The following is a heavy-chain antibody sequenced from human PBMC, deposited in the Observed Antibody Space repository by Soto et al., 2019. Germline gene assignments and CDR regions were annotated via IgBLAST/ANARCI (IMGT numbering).Heavy chain of an antibody. CDR3: ARDLAAADY. V-gene: IGHV1-18*01. D-gene: IGHD6-13*01. Sequence: GASVKVSCKASGYTFTSYGISWVRQAPGQGLEWMGWISPYNGNTNYAQKLQGRVTMTTDTSTSTVYMELSSLRSDDTAVYYCARDLAAADYWGQGTLVTVSS. CDR2: ISPYNGNT. CDR1: GYTFTSYG. J-gene: IGHJ4*02.